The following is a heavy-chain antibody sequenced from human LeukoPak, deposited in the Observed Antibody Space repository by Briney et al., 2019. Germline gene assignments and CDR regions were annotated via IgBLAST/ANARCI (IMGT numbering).Heavy chain of an antibody. Sequence: GASVKVSCKASGYTFTGYYMHWVRQAPGQGLEWMGIINPSGGSTSYAQKFQGRVTMTRDTSTSTVYMELSSLRSEDTAVYYCARVGGYCSGGSCLSYNWFDPWGQGTLVAVSS. D-gene: IGHD2-15*01. CDR3: ARVGGYCSGGSCLSYNWFDP. CDR2: INPSGGST. CDR1: GYTFTGYY. V-gene: IGHV1-46*01. J-gene: IGHJ5*02.